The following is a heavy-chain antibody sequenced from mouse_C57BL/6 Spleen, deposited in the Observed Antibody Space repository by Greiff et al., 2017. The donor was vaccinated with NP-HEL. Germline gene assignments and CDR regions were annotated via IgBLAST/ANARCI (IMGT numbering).Heavy chain of an antibody. CDR3: ARNPNYYGSSYDYFDV. V-gene: IGHV8-8*01. D-gene: IGHD1-1*01. Sequence: ESGPGILQPSQTLSLTCSFSGFSLSTFGMGVGWIRQPSGKGLEWLAHIWWDDDKYYNPALKSRLTISKDTSKNQVFLKIANVDTADTATYYCARNPNYYGSSYDYFDVWGTGTTVTVSS. CDR1: GFSLSTFGMG. J-gene: IGHJ1*03. CDR2: IWWDDDK.